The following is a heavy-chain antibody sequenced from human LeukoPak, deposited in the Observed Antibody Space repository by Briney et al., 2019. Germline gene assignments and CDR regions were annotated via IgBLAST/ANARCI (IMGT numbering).Heavy chain of an antibody. CDR2: INSDGTST. CDR3: ARDAEDIAVVPAATNGMGFDY. D-gene: IGHD2-2*01. J-gene: IGHJ4*02. CDR1: GFTISSYW. Sequence: PGGSLRLSCAASGFTISSYWMHWVRQAPGKGLVWVSRINSDGTSTSYSDSVKGRFTISRDNAKNTLYLQMNSLSAEDTAVYYCARDAEDIAVVPAATNGMGFDYWGQGTLVTVSS. V-gene: IGHV3-74*01.